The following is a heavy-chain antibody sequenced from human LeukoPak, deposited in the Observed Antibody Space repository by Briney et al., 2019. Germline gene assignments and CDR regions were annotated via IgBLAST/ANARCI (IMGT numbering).Heavy chain of an antibody. CDR3: AKLGYYDSFYYMDV. J-gene: IGHJ6*03. Sequence: GSLRLSCAASGFTFSSYGMHWVRQAPGKGLEWVAFIRYDGSNKYYADSVKGRFTISRDNSKNTLYLQMNSLRAEDTAVYYCAKLGYYDSFYYMDVWGKGTTVTVSS. D-gene: IGHD3-16*01. CDR2: IRYDGSNK. V-gene: IGHV3-30*02. CDR1: GFTFSSYG.